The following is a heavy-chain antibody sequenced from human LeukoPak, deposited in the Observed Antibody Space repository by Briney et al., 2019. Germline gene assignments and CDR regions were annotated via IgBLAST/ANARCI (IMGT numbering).Heavy chain of an antibody. J-gene: IGHJ4*02. D-gene: IGHD3-22*01. CDR2: IHPGDSDT. V-gene: IGHV5-51*01. CDR3: ARRHSSGYYQDN. Sequence: GESLKISCKGSGYSLTSYWIGWVRQMPGKGLEWMGMIHPGDSDTRYSPSFQGQVTISADKSISTAYLQWSSLKASDIAMYYCARRHSSGYYQDNWGQGTLVTVSS. CDR1: GYSLTSYW.